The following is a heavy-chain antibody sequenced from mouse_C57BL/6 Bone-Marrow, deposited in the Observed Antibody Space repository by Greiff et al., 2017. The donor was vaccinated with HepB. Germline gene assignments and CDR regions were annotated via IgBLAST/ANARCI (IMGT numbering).Heavy chain of an antibody. V-gene: IGHV1-4*01. CDR1: GYTFTSYT. CDR2: INPSSGYT. CDR3: SRSSVYDGYSPWFAY. Sequence: VQLQQSGAELARPGASVKMSCKASGYTFTSYTMHWVKQRPGQGLEWIGYINPSSGYTKYNQKFKDKATSTADKSSSTAYMQLSSLTSEDSAVYYCSRSSVYDGYSPWFAYWGQGTLVTVSA. J-gene: IGHJ3*01. D-gene: IGHD2-3*01.